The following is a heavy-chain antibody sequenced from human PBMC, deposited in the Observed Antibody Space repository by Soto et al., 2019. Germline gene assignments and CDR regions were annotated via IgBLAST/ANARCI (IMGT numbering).Heavy chain of an antibody. Sequence: QVQLQESGPGLVKPSQTLSLTCTVSGGSISSGDYYWSWIRQPPGKGLEWIGYIYCSGSTYYNPSLKSRVTISVDTSKNQFSLKLSSVTAADTAVYYCARYIVVVPAAIGRYYYYGMDVWGQGTTVTVSS. V-gene: IGHV4-30-4*01. CDR1: GGSISSGDYY. CDR3: ARYIVVVPAAIGRYYYYGMDV. J-gene: IGHJ6*02. D-gene: IGHD2-2*02. CDR2: IYCSGST.